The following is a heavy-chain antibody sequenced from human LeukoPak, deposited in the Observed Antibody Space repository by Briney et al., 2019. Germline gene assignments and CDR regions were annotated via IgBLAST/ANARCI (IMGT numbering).Heavy chain of an antibody. CDR1: GFTFSSYS. D-gene: IGHD5/OR15-5a*01. CDR3: ARVIMSAQHYIDY. J-gene: IGHJ4*02. V-gene: IGHV3-48*02. CDR2: ISSSSSTI. Sequence: PGGSLRLSCAASGFTFSSYSMIWVRQAPGKGLEWVSYISSSSSTIYYADSVKGRFTISRDNAKNSLYLQMSSLRDEGTAVYYCARVIMSAQHYIDYWGQGTLVTVSS.